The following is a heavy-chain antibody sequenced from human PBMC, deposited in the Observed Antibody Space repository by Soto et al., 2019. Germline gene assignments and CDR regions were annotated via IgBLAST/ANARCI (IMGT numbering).Heavy chain of an antibody. CDR3: ARLDYYDILTGYYIDGMDV. CDR1: GYSFTSYW. D-gene: IGHD3-9*01. V-gene: IGHV5-51*01. Sequence: PGESLKISCKGSGYSFTSYWIGWVRQMPGKGLECILFIYPGDSDTRYSPSFQGQVTISVDKSINTAYLQWSILKASDTAMYYCARLDYYDILTGYYIDGMDVWGQGTTVTVSS. CDR2: IYPGDSDT. J-gene: IGHJ6*02.